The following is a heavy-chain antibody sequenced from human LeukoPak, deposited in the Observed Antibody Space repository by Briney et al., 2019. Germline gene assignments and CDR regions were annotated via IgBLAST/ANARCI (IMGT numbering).Heavy chain of an antibody. D-gene: IGHD3-10*01. Sequence: GGSLRLSCAASSSFSMTWVRQAPGKGLECVSSISGRSTYIYYADSVKGRFTVSRDNANSSVYLQMNSLRDEDTAVYYCARGPPYGSRSDYFDYWGQGTLVTVSA. CDR2: ISGRSTYI. V-gene: IGHV3-21*06. CDR3: ARGPPYGSRSDYFDY. CDR1: SSFS. J-gene: IGHJ4*02.